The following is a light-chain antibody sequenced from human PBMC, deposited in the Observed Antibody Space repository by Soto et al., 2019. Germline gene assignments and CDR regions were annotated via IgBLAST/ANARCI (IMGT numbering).Light chain of an antibody. J-gene: IGKJ2*01. V-gene: IGKV3-20*01. CDR2: GAS. Sequence: EIVWTQSPATLSLSPGESATLSCRASQSFRGLLAWYQQKLGQAPRLXIYGASSRETGIRDRFSGSGSGTEFTLTISRLEPEDFAVSYCQQYGSSPNTFGQGTKVDIK. CDR3: QQYGSSPNT. CDR1: QSFRGL.